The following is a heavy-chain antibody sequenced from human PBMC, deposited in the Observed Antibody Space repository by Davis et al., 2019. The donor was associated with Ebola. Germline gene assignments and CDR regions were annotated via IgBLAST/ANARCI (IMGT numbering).Heavy chain of an antibody. V-gene: IGHV3-23*01. D-gene: IGHD6-13*01. Sequence: GGSLRLSCAASGFTFSSYAMSWVRQAPGKGLEWVSAISGSGGSTYYADSVKGRFTISRDNSKNALYLQMNSLRAEDTAVYYCAKASRSWYGMDVWGQGTTVTVSS. CDR3: AKASRSWYGMDV. CDR1: GFTFSSYA. CDR2: ISGSGGST. J-gene: IGHJ6*02.